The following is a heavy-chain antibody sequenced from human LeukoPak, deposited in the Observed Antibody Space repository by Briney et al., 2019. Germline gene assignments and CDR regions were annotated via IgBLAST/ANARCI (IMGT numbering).Heavy chain of an antibody. V-gene: IGHV1-8*01. Sequence: ASVKVSCKASGYTPTNYDINWVRRAAGQGLEWMGWMNPSSGNTGYAQKFQDRVTMTWNTSITTAYMELSSLRSEDTAMYYCTRAWSGGSDAFDIWGQGTIVAVSS. CDR1: GYTPTNYD. J-gene: IGHJ3*02. CDR2: MNPSSGNT. D-gene: IGHD3-3*01. CDR3: TRAWSGGSDAFDI.